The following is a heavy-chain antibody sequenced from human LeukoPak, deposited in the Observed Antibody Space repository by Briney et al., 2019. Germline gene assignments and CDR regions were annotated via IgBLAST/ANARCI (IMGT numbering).Heavy chain of an antibody. CDR1: GGSISSYY. D-gene: IGHD6-6*01. J-gene: IGHJ5*02. Sequence: PSETLSLTCTVSGGSISSYYWSWIRQPPGKGLEWIGYIYYSGSTNYNPSLKSRVTISVDTSKNQFSLKLSSETAADTAVYYCARGGSIASRGYGYNWFDPWGQGTLVTVSS. CDR2: IYYSGST. CDR3: ARGGSIASRGYGYNWFDP. V-gene: IGHV4-59*12.